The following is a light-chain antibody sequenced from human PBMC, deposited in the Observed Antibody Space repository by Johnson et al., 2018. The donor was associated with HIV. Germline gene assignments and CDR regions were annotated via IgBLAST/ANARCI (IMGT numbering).Light chain of an antibody. Sequence: QSVFTQPPSVSAAPGQKVTISCSGSSSNIGNNYVSWYQQLPGTAPKLLIYENNQRSSGIPDRFSGSKSATSATLGITGLQTGDEADYYCGTWDSSLSVYVFGSGTNVTVL. CDR2: ENN. J-gene: IGLJ1*01. V-gene: IGLV1-51*02. CDR1: SSNIGNNY. CDR3: GTWDSSLSVYV.